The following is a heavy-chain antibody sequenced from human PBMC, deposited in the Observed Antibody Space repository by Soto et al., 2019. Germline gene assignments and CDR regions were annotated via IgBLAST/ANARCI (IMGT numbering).Heavy chain of an antibody. CDR1: GGSISSYY. V-gene: IGHV4-59*01. J-gene: IGHJ5*02. Sequence: SLTCTVSGGSISSYYWSWIRQPPGKGLEWIGYIYYSGSTNYNPSLKSRVTISVDTSKNQFSLKLSSVTAADTAVYYCARDQGVGGFDPWGQGTLVTVSS. CDR3: ARDQGVGGFDP. D-gene: IGHD1-26*01. CDR2: IYYSGST.